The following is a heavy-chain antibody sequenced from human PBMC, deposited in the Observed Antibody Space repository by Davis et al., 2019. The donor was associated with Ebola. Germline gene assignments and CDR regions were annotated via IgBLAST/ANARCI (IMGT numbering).Heavy chain of an antibody. CDR3: ARDIAYYYSSSASLGAFDI. CDR2: ISGGGANT. CDR1: GFTFSSFA. V-gene: IGHV3-23*01. J-gene: IGHJ3*02. D-gene: IGHD2-2*01. Sequence: GGSLRLSCAASGFTFSSFAMSWVRQAPGKGLEWVSAISGGGANTYYADSVKGRFTISRDNAKNSLYLQMDSLRAEDTALYHCARDIAYYYSSSASLGAFDIWGQGTMVTVSS.